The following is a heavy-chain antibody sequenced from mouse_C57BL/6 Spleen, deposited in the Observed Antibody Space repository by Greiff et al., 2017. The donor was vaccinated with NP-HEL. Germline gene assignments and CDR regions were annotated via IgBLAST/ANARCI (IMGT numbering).Heavy chain of an antibody. Sequence: VQLQQSGAELARPGASVKLSCKASGYTFTSYGISWVKQRTGQGLEWIGEIYPRSGNTYYNEKFKGKATLTADKSSSTAYMELRSLTSEDAAVYFCARRNSNYVFDYWGKGTTLTVSS. CDR1: GYTFTSYG. CDR2: IYPRSGNT. CDR3: ARRNSNYVFDY. J-gene: IGHJ2*01. D-gene: IGHD2-5*01. V-gene: IGHV1-81*01.